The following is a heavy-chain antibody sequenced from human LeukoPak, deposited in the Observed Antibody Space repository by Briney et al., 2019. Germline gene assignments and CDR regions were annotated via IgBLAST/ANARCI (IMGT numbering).Heavy chain of an antibody. J-gene: IGHJ5*02. D-gene: IGHD3-10*01. Sequence: SETLSLTCTVSGGSISSYYWSWIRQPAGKGLEWIGRIYTSGSTNYNPSLKSRVTMSVDTSKNQFSLKLSSVTAADTAVYYCARGGKRITMVRGVISPNWFDPWGQGTLVTVSP. CDR3: ARGGKRITMVRGVISPNWFDP. CDR2: IYTSGST. CDR1: GGSISSYY. V-gene: IGHV4-4*07.